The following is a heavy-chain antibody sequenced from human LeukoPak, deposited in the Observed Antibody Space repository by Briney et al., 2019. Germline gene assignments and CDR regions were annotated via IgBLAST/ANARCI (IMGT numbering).Heavy chain of an antibody. CDR3: ARAYFSSWYMNWFDS. V-gene: IGHV4-38-2*02. J-gene: IGHJ5*01. D-gene: IGHD6-13*01. CDR2: IYHSGST. CDR1: GYSISSGYY. Sequence: PSETLSLTCTVSGYSISSGYYWGWIRQPPGKGLEWIGSIYHSGSTYYNPSLKSRVTISVDTSKNQLSLKLSSATAPDTAVHYCARAYFSSWYMNWFDSWGQGTLVTVSS.